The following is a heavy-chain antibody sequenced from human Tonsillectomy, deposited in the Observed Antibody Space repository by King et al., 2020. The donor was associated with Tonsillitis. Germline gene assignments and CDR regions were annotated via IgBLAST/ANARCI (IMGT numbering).Heavy chain of an antibody. CDR2: ISGSGDIT. V-gene: IGHV3-23*04. J-gene: IGHJ4*02. CDR1: GFTFSNSG. Sequence: QLVQSGGGLVQTGGSLRLSCAASGFTFSNSGMRWVRQAPGKGLEWVATISGSGDITYYADSVKGRFTISRDNSKNTLYLRLNSRRVDDTAIYYCAKEGPYDWNYGSDYWGQGTLVTVSS. CDR3: AKEGPYDWNYGSDY. D-gene: IGHD1-7*01.